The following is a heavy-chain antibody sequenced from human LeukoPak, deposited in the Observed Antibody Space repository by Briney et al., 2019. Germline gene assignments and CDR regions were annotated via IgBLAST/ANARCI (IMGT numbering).Heavy chain of an antibody. J-gene: IGHJ4*02. CDR1: GFTFRNYA. Sequence: GGSLRLSCAASGFTFRNYAMSWVRQAPGKGLEWISGISGSGGNTNFADSVKGRLTISRDNAKNSLYLQLNSLRAEDTAVYYCARDRKYGDYWGQGILVTVSP. D-gene: IGHD4-17*01. CDR2: ISGSGGNT. V-gene: IGHV3-23*01. CDR3: ARDRKYGDY.